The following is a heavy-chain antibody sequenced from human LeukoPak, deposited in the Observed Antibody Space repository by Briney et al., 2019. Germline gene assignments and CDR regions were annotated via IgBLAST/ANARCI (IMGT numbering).Heavy chain of an antibody. CDR3: ARGGVDHDGLNWFDP. J-gene: IGHJ5*02. CDR2: IYYSGST. Sequence: SSETLSLTCTVSGGSISSSSYYWGWIRQPPGKGLEWIGSIYYSGSTYYNPSLKSRVTISVDTSKNQFSLKLSSVTAADTAVYYCARGGVDHDGLNWFDPRGQGTLVTVSS. D-gene: IGHD5-24*01. V-gene: IGHV4-39*01. CDR1: GGSISSSSYY.